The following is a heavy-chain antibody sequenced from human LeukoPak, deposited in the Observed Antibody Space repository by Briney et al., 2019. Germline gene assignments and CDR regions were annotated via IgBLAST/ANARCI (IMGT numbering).Heavy chain of an antibody. CDR2: ISSSSSYI. D-gene: IGHD5-24*01. CDR1: GFTFSSYS. J-gene: IGHJ3*02. V-gene: IGHV3-21*01. Sequence: GGSLRLSCAASGFTFSSYSMNWVRQAPGKGLEWVSSISSSSSYIYYADSVKGRFTISRDNAKNSLYLQMNSLRAEDTAVYYCARSWERWLQFVNRGDAFDIWGQGTMVTVSS. CDR3: ARSWERWLQFVNRGDAFDI.